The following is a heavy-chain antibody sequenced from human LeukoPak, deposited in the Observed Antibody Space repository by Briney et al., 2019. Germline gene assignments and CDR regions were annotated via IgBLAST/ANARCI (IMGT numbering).Heavy chain of an antibody. J-gene: IGHJ6*03. CDR1: GFTFSNAW. Sequence: GGSLRLSCAASGFTFSNAWMSWVRQAPGNGLEWVGRIKSKTDGGTTDYAAPVKGRFTISRDDSKNTLYLQMNSLKTEDTAVYYCTTVVGTGYYYYYMDVWGKGTTVTVSS. CDR3: TTVVGTGYYYYYMDV. D-gene: IGHD1-14*01. CDR2: IKSKTDGGTT. V-gene: IGHV3-15*01.